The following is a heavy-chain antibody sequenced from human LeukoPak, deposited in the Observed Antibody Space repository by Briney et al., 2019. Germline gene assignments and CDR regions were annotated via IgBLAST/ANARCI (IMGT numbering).Heavy chain of an antibody. J-gene: IGHJ3*02. CDR3: AKDLNSRTGAFDI. V-gene: IGHV3-9*01. Sequence: GGSPRLSCAASGFTFDDYAMHWVRQAPGKGLEWVSGISWNSGSIGYADSVKGRFTISRDNAKNSLYLQMNSLRAEDTALYYCAKDLNSRTGAFDIWGQGTMVTVSS. CDR2: ISWNSGSI. CDR1: GFTFDDYA. D-gene: IGHD6-13*01.